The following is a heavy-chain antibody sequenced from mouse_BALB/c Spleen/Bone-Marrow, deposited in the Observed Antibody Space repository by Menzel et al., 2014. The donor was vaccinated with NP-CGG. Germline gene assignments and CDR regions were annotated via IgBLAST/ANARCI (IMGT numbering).Heavy chain of an antibody. CDR3: ARDINDNYNWYFDV. V-gene: IGHV7-3*02. CDR1: GFTFTDYY. D-gene: IGHD2-1*01. J-gene: IGHJ1*01. CDR2: IRNKAYGYTT. Sequence: EVKLMESGGGLVQPGGSLRLSCATSGFTFTDYYMSWVRQPPGEALEWLGFIRNKAYGYTTEYSASVKGRFTISRDNSQSILYLQMNTLRAEDSATYYCARDINDNYNWYFDVWGAGTTVTVSS.